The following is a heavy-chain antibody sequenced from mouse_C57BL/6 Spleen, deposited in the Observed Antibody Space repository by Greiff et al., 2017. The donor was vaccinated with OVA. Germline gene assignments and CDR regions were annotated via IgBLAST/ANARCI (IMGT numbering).Heavy chain of an antibody. J-gene: IGHJ2*01. Sequence: QVQLQQPGAELVRPGSSVKLSCKASGYTFTSYWMHWVKQRPIQGLEWIGNIDPSDSETHYNQKFKDKATLTVDKSSSTAYMQLSSLTSEDSAVYYCAREDYGNLFDYWGQGTTVTVSA. V-gene: IGHV1-52*01. CDR2: IDPSDSET. D-gene: IGHD2-1*01. CDR1: GYTFTSYW. CDR3: AREDYGNLFDY.